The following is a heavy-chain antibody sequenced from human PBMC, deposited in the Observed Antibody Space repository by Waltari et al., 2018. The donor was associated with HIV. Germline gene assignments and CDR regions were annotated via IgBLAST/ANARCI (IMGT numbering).Heavy chain of an antibody. CDR2: IFPGDSDT. Sequence: EIQLVQSGAEVKETRESLKISCKGFGYSFTSYWIGWVRQMPGKGLEWIGIIFPGDSDTRCGPSFQGQVTISADKSINTAYLQWSRLKASDTAIYYCARYRYSGSYSPYNYDMDVWGHGTTVTVSS. CDR1: GYSFTSYW. V-gene: IGHV5-51*03. D-gene: IGHD1-26*01. J-gene: IGHJ6*02. CDR3: ARYRYSGSYSPYNYDMDV.